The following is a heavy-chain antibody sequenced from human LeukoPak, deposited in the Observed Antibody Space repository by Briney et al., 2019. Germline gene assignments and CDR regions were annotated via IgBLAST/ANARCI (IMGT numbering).Heavy chain of an antibody. CDR1: GFTFSSYG. V-gene: IGHV3-23*01. CDR3: AKLAKYFYGSETYYFFEH. CDR2: ISGRGGST. J-gene: IGHJ4*02. D-gene: IGHD3-10*01. Sequence: PGGTLRLSCAASGFTFSSYGMSWVRQAPGKGLQWVSAISGRGGSTYYADSVKGRFTISRDNSKNTLYLQMNSLRVEDTAVYYCAKLAKYFYGSETYYFFEHWGQGTPVTASS.